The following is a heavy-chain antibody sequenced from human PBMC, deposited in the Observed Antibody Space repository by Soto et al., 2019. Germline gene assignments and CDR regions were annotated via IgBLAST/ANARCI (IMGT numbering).Heavy chain of an antibody. CDR3: ARLPYSSSLGYSSQYYFDY. CDR1: GYSFTSYW. V-gene: IGHV5-51*01. D-gene: IGHD6-6*01. Sequence: GESLKISCKGSGYSFTSYWIGWVRQMPGKGLEWMGIIYPGDSDTRYSPSFQGQVTISADKSISTAYLQWSSLKASDTAMYYCARLPYSSSLGYSSQYYFDYWGQGTLVTVSS. CDR2: IYPGDSDT. J-gene: IGHJ4*02.